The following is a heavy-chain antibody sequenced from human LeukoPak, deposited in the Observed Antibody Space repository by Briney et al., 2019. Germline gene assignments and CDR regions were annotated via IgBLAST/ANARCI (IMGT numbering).Heavy chain of an antibody. V-gene: IGHV3-74*01. CDR2: INSDGRSI. CDR1: GFVFSNNW. D-gene: IGHD3-16*01. Sequence: PGGSLRLSCAASGFVFSNNWMYWVRQAPGRGLVWVSRINSDGRSIGYADFVKGRFTISRDNAKNTLFLQMNSLTVEDTAIYYCGKDLSWGSTDYWGQGTLVTVSS. J-gene: IGHJ4*02. CDR3: GKDLSWGSTDY.